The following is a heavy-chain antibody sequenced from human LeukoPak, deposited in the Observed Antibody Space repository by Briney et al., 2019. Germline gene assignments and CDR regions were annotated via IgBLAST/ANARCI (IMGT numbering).Heavy chain of an antibody. D-gene: IGHD3-22*01. Sequence: GGSLRLSCAASGFTFSSYAMSWVRQAPGKGLEWVSAISGSGDSTYYGDSVKGRFTISRDNSKNTLYLQMNSLRAEDTAVYYCARAPDTYYYDSSTYYYYGMDVWGQGTTVTVSS. J-gene: IGHJ6*02. CDR1: GFTFSSYA. V-gene: IGHV3-23*01. CDR3: ARAPDTYYYDSSTYYYYGMDV. CDR2: ISGSGDST.